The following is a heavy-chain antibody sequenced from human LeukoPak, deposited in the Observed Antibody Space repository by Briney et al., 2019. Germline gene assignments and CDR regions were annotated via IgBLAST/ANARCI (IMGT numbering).Heavy chain of an antibody. Sequence: PGGSLRLSCAASGFTFDDYAMQWVRQAPGKGLEWFSWISWNGCSIGYADSVKGRFTISRGNATNSLYLQVHSPRVAATAFYYCATDATPSGPPSDFWGKGTLVTVSS. CDR2: ISWNGCSI. J-gene: IGHJ4*01. CDR1: GFTFDDYA. V-gene: IGHV3-9*01. CDR3: ATDATPSGPPSDF.